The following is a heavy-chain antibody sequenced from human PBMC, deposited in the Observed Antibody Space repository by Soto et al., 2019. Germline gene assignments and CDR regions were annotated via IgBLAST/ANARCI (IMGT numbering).Heavy chain of an antibody. D-gene: IGHD3-10*01. CDR1: GFTFSSYG. CDR3: AKEHFYGSGTSVN. V-gene: IGHV3-30*18. CDR2: ISYDGSNK. J-gene: IGHJ4*02. Sequence: QVQLVESGGGVVQPGTSLRLSCAASGFTFSSYGMHWVRKAPGKGLEWVTVISYDGSNKYYADSVKGRFSISRDNSKNTLYLQMNSLRAEDTAVYYCAKEHFYGSGTSVNWGQGTLVTVSS.